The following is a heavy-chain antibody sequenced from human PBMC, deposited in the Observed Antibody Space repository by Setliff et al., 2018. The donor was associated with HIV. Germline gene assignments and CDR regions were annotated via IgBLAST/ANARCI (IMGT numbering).Heavy chain of an antibody. D-gene: IGHD3-22*01. V-gene: IGHV1-3*01. CDR3: ASPADTSGYYLDY. J-gene: IGHJ4*02. CDR1: GYTFSRYA. CDR2: INAGNGNT. Sequence: ASVKVSCKASGYTFSRYAMHWVRQAPGQRLEWMGWINAGNGNTKYSQKFQARVTMTRDTSISTAYMELSSLTSEDTAVYYCASPADTSGYYLDYWGQGALVTVSS.